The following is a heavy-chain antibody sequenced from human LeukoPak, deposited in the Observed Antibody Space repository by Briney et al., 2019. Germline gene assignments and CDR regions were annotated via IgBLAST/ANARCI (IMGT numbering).Heavy chain of an antibody. CDR2: IYYSGSA. D-gene: IGHD6-19*01. CDR1: GDSISSSNW. CDR3: ARNQAVASNHGAMDI. J-gene: IGHJ3*02. Sequence: SETLSLTCAVSGDSISSSNWWGWFRQPPGKGLEWIGYIYYSGSAYYNTSLNSRITMSVDTSKNQFSLKLSSVTAVDTALYYCARNQAVASNHGAMDIWGQGTMVIVSS. V-gene: IGHV4-28*01.